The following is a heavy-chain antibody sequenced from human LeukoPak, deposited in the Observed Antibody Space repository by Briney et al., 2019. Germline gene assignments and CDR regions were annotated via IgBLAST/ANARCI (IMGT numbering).Heavy chain of an antibody. CDR1: GGSISSSTYY. D-gene: IGHD4-17*01. Sequence: SETLSLTCTVSGGSISSSTYYWGWIRQPPGRGLEWIGNIYYSGSTYYNPSLKSRVTISVDTSKNQFSLKLSSVTAADTAVYYCARADHDYGSDYWGQGTLVTVSS. CDR3: ARADHDYGSDY. V-gene: IGHV4-39*01. CDR2: IYYSGST. J-gene: IGHJ4*02.